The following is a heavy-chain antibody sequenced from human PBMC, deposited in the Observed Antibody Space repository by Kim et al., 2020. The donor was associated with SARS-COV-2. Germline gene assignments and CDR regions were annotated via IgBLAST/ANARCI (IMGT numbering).Heavy chain of an antibody. CDR2: TIPIFGTA. CDR1: GGTFSSYA. D-gene: IGHD3-10*01. Sequence: SVKVSCKASGGTFSSYAISWVRQAPGQGLEWMGGTIPIFGTANYAQKFQGRVTITADESTSTAYMELSSLRAEDTAVYYCARASVSYGSGSYYRPDYYYYGMDVWGQGTTVTVSS. V-gene: IGHV1-69*13. CDR3: ARASVSYGSGSYYRPDYYYYGMDV. J-gene: IGHJ6*02.